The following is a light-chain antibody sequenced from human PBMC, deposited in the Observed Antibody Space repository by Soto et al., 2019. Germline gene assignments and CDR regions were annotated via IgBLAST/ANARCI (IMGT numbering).Light chain of an antibody. CDR3: QQYESYPMT. J-gene: IGKJ4*01. Sequence: DSQMTQYPSTLSASVGDRVTITCRASQSISSWLAWYQQKPGKAPKLLISKASTLQSGVPPRFSGSGSGTEFTLTISSLQPDVFATYYCQQYESYPMTFGGGTTVEIK. V-gene: IGKV1-5*03. CDR1: QSISSW. CDR2: KAS.